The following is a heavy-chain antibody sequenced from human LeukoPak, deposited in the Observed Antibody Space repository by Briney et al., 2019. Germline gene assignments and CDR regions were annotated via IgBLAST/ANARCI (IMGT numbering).Heavy chain of an antibody. CDR1: GGFFSAYY. Sequence: SETLSLTCAVYGGFFSAYYWSWIRQPPGKGLEWIGEISHSGSTNYDPSLKSRVTISVDTSKNQFSLKLSSVTAADTAVYYCARTTVTTDDAFDIWGQGTMVTASS. CDR2: ISHSGST. V-gene: IGHV4-34*01. D-gene: IGHD4-11*01. J-gene: IGHJ3*02. CDR3: ARTTVTTDDAFDI.